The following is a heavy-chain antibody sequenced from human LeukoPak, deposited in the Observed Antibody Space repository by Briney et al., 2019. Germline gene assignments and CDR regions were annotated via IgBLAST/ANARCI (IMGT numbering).Heavy chain of an antibody. V-gene: IGHV1-2*02. CDR3: ARVSMVRGVIIWFDP. D-gene: IGHD3-10*01. CDR1: GYTFTGYY. CDR2: INPNSGGT. J-gene: IGHJ5*02. Sequence: ASVTVSCKASGYTFTGYYMHWVRQAPGQGLEWMGWINPNSGGTNYAQKFQGRVTMTRETSISTAYMELSRLRSDDTAVYYCARVSMVRGVIIWFDPWGQGTLVTVSS.